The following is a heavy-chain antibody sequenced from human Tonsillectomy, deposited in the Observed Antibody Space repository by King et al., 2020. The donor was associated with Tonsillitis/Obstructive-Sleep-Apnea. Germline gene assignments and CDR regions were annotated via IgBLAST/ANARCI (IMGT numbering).Heavy chain of an antibody. D-gene: IGHD3-22*01. CDR2: IYYSGST. CDR1: GGSISSGGYY. J-gene: IGHJ4*02. V-gene: IGHV4-31*03. CDR3: VREGRYYYDSSGYYQYYFDY. Sequence: VQLQESGPGLVKPSQTLSLTCTVSGGSISSGGYYWSWIRQHPGKGLEWIGYIYYSGSTYYNPSLKSRVTISVDTSNNQFSLTLSSVTAADTAVYYCVREGRYYYDSSGYYQYYFDYWGQGTLVTVSS.